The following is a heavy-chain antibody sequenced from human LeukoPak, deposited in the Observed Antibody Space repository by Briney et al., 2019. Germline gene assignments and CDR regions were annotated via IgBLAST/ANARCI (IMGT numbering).Heavy chain of an antibody. CDR2: IYYSGST. CDR1: GGSISSYY. D-gene: IGHD1/OR15-1a*01. CDR3: ARQTKMLLDAFDI. V-gene: IGHV4-59*05. J-gene: IGHJ3*02. Sequence: SETLSLTCTVSGGSISSYYWSWIRQPPGKGLEWIGSIYYSGSTYYNPSLKSRVTISVDTSKNQFSLKLSSVTAADTAVYYCARQTKMLLDAFDIWGQGTTVTVSS.